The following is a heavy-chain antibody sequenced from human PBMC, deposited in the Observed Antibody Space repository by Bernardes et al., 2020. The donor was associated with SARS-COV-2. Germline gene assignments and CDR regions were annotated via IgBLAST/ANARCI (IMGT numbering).Heavy chain of an antibody. J-gene: IGHJ4*02. CDR2: IYSAGST. Sequence: GRSLRLSCAASGFTVSYNYMSWVRQAPGKGLEWVSVIYSAGSTYYADSVKGRFTISRDNSKNTVDLQMNSLRAEDTAVYYCARLNFITRRDYWGQGTLVTVSS. CDR1: GFTVSYNY. V-gene: IGHV3-66*01. D-gene: IGHD3-10*01. CDR3: ARLNFITRRDY.